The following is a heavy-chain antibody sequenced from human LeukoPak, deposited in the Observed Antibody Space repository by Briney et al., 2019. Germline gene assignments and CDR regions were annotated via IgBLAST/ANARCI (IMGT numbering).Heavy chain of an antibody. CDR3: ARGPPASTIFPFNWFDP. CDR1: GGSFSGYY. D-gene: IGHD3-3*01. V-gene: IGHV4-34*01. J-gene: IGHJ5*02. CDR2: INHSGST. Sequence: SETLSLTCAVHGGSFSGYYWSWIRQPPGKGLEWIGEINHSGSTNYNPSLKSRVTISVDTSKNQFSLKLSSVTAADTAVYYCARGPPASTIFPFNWFDPWGQGALVTVSS.